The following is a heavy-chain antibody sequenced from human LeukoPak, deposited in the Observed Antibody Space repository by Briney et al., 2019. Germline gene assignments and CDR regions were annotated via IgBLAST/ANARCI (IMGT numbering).Heavy chain of an antibody. V-gene: IGHV1-69*06. J-gene: IGHJ5*01. Sequence: GASVKVSCKASGGTFSSYAISWVRQAPGQGLEWMGGIIPIFGTANYAQKFQGRVTITADKSTSTAYMELSSLRSEDTAVYYCARARASDNWFDPWGQGTLVTVSS. D-gene: IGHD3-10*01. CDR1: GGTFSSYA. CDR3: ARARASDNWFDP. CDR2: IIPIFGTA.